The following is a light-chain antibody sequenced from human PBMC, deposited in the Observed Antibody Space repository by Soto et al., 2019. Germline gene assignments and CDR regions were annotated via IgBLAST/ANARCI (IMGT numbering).Light chain of an antibody. Sequence: EIVLTQSPATLSLSPGERATLSCRASQSVSSYLAWYQQKPGQAPRLLIYDASTRAAGVPVRFSGSGSETEFTLTISSLQSEDFAVYYCQQYNNWPRVTFGQGTKVDIK. CDR2: DAS. J-gene: IGKJ1*01. V-gene: IGKV3-15*01. CDR3: QQYNNWPRVT. CDR1: QSVSSY.